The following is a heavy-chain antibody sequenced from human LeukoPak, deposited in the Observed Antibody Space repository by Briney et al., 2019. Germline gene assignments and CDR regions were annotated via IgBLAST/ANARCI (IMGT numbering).Heavy chain of an antibody. D-gene: IGHD3/OR15-3a*01. CDR1: GYTFTGYY. CDR2: INPNSGGT. J-gene: IGHJ4*02. CDR3: ARVSPRTGYYIDY. V-gene: IGHV1-2*02. Sequence: ASVKVSCKASGYTFTGYYMRWVRQAPGQGLEWMGWINPNSGGTNYAQKFQGRVTMTRDTSISTAYMELSRLRSDDTAVYYCARVSPRTGYYIDYWGQGTLVTVSS.